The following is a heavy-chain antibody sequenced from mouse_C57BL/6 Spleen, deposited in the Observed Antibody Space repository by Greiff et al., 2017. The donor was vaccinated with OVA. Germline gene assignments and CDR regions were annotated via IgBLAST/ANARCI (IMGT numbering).Heavy chain of an antibody. CDR1: GYTFTSYW. CDR2: IHPNSGST. J-gene: IGHJ2*01. CDR3: ARDGGTRYYFDY. D-gene: IGHD2-14*01. Sequence: VQLQQPGAELVKPGASVKLSCKASGYTFTSYWMHWVKQRPGQGLEWIGMIHPNSGSTNYNEKFKSKATLTVDKSSSTAYMQLSSLTSEDSAVYYCARDGGTRYYFDYWGQGTTLTVSS. V-gene: IGHV1-64*01.